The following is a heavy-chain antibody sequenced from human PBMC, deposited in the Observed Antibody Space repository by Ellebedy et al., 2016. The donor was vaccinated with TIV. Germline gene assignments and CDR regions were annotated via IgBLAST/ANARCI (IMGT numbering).Heavy chain of an antibody. CDR1: GLTVRSNY. CDR3: ARDRDGTSFDY. CDR2: LYSGDRT. D-gene: IGHD1-7*01. J-gene: IGHJ4*02. Sequence: GESLKISCAASGLTVRSNYMSWVRQAPGKGLEWVSLLYSGDRTSYADSVRGRFTVSSDISKNTLYLQMNNLRVEDTAVYYCARDRDGTSFDYWGQGTRVTVSP. V-gene: IGHV3-53*01.